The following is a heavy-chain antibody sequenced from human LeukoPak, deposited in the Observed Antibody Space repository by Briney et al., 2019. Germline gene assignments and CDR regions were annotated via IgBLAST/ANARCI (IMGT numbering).Heavy chain of an antibody. CDR2: ISSSGSTI. V-gene: IGHV3-48*03. CDR3: ARGIAAAAAFDP. D-gene: IGHD6-13*01. CDR1: GFTFSSYE. J-gene: IGHJ5*02. Sequence: GGSLRLSCAASGFTFSSYEMNWVRQAPGKGLEWVSYISSSGSTIYYADSVKGRFTISRDNAKNSLYLQMNSLRAEDTAVYYCARGIAAAAAFDPWGQGTLVTVSS.